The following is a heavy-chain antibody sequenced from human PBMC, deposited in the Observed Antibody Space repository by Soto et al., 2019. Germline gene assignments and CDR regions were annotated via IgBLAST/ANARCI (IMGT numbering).Heavy chain of an antibody. CDR2: IWYDGSNK. CDR3: ARDMCGSNLGGGLHV. CDR1: GFTFNNYG. D-gene: IGHD1-26*01. J-gene: IGHJ6*01. Sequence: PGGSLRLSCAASGFTFNNYGMHWVRQAPGKGLEWVAIIWYDGSNKYYADSVNGRFTISRDNAKNTLYLEMNSLRAEDTAVYYCARDMCGSNLGGGLHVWGQGTTETVYS. V-gene: IGHV3-33*01.